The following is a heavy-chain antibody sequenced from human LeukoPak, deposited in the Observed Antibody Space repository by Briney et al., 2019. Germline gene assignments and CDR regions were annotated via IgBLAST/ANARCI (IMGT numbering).Heavy chain of an antibody. CDR3: ARGFGSSIPYSYYYYLDV. CDR1: GFSFSSYA. J-gene: IGHJ6*03. CDR2: ITSDSRYM. Sequence: GGSLRLSCAASGFSFSSYAMNWVRQAPGKGLEWVSSITSDSRYMYYADSVKGRFTISRDNAKNSLYLQMNSLRAEDDTAVYYCARGFGSSIPYSYYYYLDVWGKGTTVTVSS. D-gene: IGHD6-6*01. V-gene: IGHV3-21*01.